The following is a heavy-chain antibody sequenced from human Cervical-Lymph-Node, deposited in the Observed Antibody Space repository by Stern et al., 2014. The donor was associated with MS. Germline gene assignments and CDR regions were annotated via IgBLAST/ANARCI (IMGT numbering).Heavy chain of an antibody. CDR2: IYWNDDK. V-gene: IGHV2-5*01. J-gene: IGHJ4*02. Sequence: ESGPTLVKPTQTLTLTCTFSGFSLNTRGVGVGWIRQPPGKALEWLALIYWNDDKRYSPSLKSRLTIPKDTSRSQVVLTITKLDPVDTATYFCSLDPGYWGQGILVTVSS. CDR1: GFSLNTRGVG. CDR3: SLDPGY.